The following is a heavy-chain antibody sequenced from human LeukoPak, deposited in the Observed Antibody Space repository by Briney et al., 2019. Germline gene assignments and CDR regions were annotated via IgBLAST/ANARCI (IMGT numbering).Heavy chain of an antibody. CDR3: ARESPSAKWFDP. Sequence: GGSLRLSCAASGFTFSRNWMTWVRQAPGKGLEWVAVIWYDGNNKYYADSVKGRFTISRDTSKNTLYLQMSSLRAEDTAVYYCARESPSAKWFDPWGQGTLVTVSS. CDR1: GFTFSRNW. CDR2: IWYDGNNK. D-gene: IGHD2-15*01. V-gene: IGHV3-33*08. J-gene: IGHJ5*02.